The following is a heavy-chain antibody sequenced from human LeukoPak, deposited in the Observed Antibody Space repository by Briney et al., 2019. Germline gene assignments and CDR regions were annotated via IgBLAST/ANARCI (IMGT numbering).Heavy chain of an antibody. J-gene: IGHJ4*02. V-gene: IGHV4-59*01. Sequence: SETLSLTCTVSGGSISLYYRSWIRQPPGKGLEWIGYFYDTRSPKYNPSLERRVTISVDMTRNQFSLNLTSVTAADTAVYYCARGRGSLTYWGQGTLATVSS. CDR3: ARGRGSLTY. CDR1: GGSISLYY. CDR2: FYDTRSP. D-gene: IGHD3-10*01.